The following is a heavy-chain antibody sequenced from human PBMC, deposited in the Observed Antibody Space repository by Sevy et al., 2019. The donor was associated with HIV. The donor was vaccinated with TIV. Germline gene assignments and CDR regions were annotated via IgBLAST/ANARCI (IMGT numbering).Heavy chain of an antibody. D-gene: IGHD2-15*01. CDR1: GFSFSNHW. J-gene: IGHJ4*02. CDR3: ARGPGDSYW. Sequence: GGSLRLSCVGSGFSFSNHWMTWLRQAPGKGLEWVANIRQDGNEIYYVASVKGRFTISRDNAKNSLFLQMNNLRVEDSALYYCARGPGDSYWWGQGTLVTVSS. CDR2: IRQDGNEI. V-gene: IGHV3-7*04.